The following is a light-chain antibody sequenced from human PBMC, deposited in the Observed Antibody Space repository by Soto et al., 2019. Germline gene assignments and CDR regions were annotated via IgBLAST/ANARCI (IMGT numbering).Light chain of an antibody. CDR1: SSDIGGNNY. CDR2: DVS. CDR3: CSYSTRNTRV. V-gene: IGLV2-14*03. J-gene: IGLJ2*01. Sequence: QSALTQPASVSGSPGQPITISCTGSSSDIGGNNYVSWYQQHPGKAPKVMIYDVSNRPSGVSNRFSGSKSGHTASLTISGLQGEDEADYFWCSYSTRNTRVFGGGTKLTVL.